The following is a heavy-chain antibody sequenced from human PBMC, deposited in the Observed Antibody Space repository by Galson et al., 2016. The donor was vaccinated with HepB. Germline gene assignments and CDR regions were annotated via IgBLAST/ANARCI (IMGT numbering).Heavy chain of an antibody. D-gene: IGHD1-7*01. Sequence: SVKVSCKASGYTFTSYYLHWVRQAPGQGLEWVGQINCGGCDTQYADNFQGRVTVTRDTSTDTVYMELTSLTAEDTAVYYCARDRTISDAFDIWGQGTIVTVTS. J-gene: IGHJ3*02. CDR1: GYTFTSYY. V-gene: IGHV1-46*01. CDR3: ARDRTISDAFDI. CDR2: INCGGCDT.